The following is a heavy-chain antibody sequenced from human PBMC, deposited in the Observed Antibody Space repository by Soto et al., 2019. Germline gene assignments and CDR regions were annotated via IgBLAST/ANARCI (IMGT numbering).Heavy chain of an antibody. V-gene: IGHV3-30*18. D-gene: IGHD3-22*01. Sequence: GGSLRLSCAASGFTFSSYGMHWVRQAPGKGLEWVAVISYDGSNKYYADSVKGRFTISRDNSKNTLYLQMNSLRAEDTAVYYCAKDAYYYDSSGYYIFDYWGQGTLVTVSS. CDR3: AKDAYYYDSSGYYIFDY. CDR1: GFTFSSYG. CDR2: ISYDGSNK. J-gene: IGHJ4*02.